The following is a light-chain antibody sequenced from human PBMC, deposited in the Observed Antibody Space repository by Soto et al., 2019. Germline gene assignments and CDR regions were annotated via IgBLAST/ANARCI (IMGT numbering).Light chain of an antibody. J-gene: IGLJ1*01. CDR2: ANR. Sequence: QSVLTQPPSVSGAPGQRVTISCTGSSSNIGAGYDVHWYQQLPGTAPKVLIYANRNRPSGVPDRLSGSRSATSASLAITGLQAEDEADYYCQSYDSSLSGSYVFGAGTKVTVL. V-gene: IGLV1-40*01. CDR1: SSNIGAGYD. CDR3: QSYDSSLSGSYV.